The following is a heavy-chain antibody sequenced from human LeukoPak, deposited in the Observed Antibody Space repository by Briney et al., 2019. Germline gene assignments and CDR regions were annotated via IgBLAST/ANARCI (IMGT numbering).Heavy chain of an antibody. Sequence: PGGSLTLSCGASGYTFSDYTMNWVRQAPGKGPEWISYISSGGSVMHYADSVKGRFTISRDNVENSLYLQMNSLRVEDTAVYYCTRDLGYWGQGVLVTVSS. J-gene: IGHJ4*02. CDR2: ISSGGSVM. D-gene: IGHD3-3*01. CDR3: TRDLGY. V-gene: IGHV3-48*01. CDR1: GYTFSDYT.